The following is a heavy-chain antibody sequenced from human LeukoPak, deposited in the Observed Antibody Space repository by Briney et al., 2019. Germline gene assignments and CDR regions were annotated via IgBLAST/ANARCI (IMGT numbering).Heavy chain of an antibody. Sequence: SVKVSCXASGGTFSSYAISWVRQAPGQGLEWMGGIIPIFGTANYAQKFQGRVTITADESTSTAYMELSSLRSEDTAVYYCARDTFDSSGTDYWGQGTLVTVSS. D-gene: IGHD3-22*01. J-gene: IGHJ4*02. CDR2: IIPIFGTA. CDR1: GGTFSSYA. CDR3: ARDTFDSSGTDY. V-gene: IGHV1-69*13.